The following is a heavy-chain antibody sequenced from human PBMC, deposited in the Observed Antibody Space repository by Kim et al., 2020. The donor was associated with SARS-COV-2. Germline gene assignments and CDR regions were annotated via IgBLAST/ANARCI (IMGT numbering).Heavy chain of an antibody. D-gene: IGHD1-26*01. Sequence: SETLSLTCAVYGGSFSGYYWSWIRQPPGKGLEWIGEINHSGSTNYNPSLKSRVTISVDTSKNQFSLKLSSVTAADTAVYYCARADGGSYLFDYWGQGTLVTVSS. CDR3: ARADGGSYLFDY. CDR1: GGSFSGYY. J-gene: IGHJ4*02. V-gene: IGHV4-34*01. CDR2: INHSGST.